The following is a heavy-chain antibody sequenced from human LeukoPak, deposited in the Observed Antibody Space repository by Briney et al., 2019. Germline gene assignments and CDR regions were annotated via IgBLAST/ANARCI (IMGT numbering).Heavy chain of an antibody. J-gene: IGHJ3*02. V-gene: IGHV3-48*01. CDR1: GFTFNTYI. D-gene: IGHD2-8*02. CDR3: ARAPTWSAVFDI. CDR2: ISSGSSAI. Sequence: PGGSLRLSSAASGFTFNTYIMNWVRQTPGKGLEWVSYISSGSSAIYYADSVKGRFTISRDNAKNSLYLQLNGLRAEDTAVYYCARAPTWSAVFDIWGQGTMVTVSS.